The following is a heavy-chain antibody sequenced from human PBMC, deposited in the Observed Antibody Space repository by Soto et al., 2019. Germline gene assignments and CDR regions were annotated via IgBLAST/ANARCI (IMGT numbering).Heavy chain of an antibody. CDR1: GYTFTGYY. V-gene: IGHV1-2*04. CDR2: INPNSGGT. D-gene: IGHD6-13*01. Sequence: QVQLVQSGAEVKKPGASVKVSCKASGYTFTGYYMHWVRQAPGQGLEWMGWINPNSGGTNYAQKFQGWVTMTRDTSNSTAYMELSRLRSDDTAVYYCARGAAAGTGYYYYMDVWGKGTTVTVSS. J-gene: IGHJ6*03. CDR3: ARGAAAGTGYYYYMDV.